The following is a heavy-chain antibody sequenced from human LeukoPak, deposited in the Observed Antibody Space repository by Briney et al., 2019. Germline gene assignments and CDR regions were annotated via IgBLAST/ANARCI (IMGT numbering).Heavy chain of an antibody. CDR3: AREPSGWYLDY. CDR1: GFTFSDYS. Sequence: GGSLRLSCVASGFTFSDYSMNWVRQAPGKGLEWVSYISGSSNYIYYADSVKGRFTISRDNAKNSVYLQMNSLRAEDTAVYYCAREPSGWYLDYWGQGTLVTVSS. CDR2: ISGSSNYI. D-gene: IGHD6-19*01. J-gene: IGHJ4*02. V-gene: IGHV3-21*01.